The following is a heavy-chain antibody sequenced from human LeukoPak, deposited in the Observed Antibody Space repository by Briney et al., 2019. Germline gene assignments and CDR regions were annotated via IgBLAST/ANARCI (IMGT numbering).Heavy chain of an antibody. CDR1: GYKFNRFG. CDR3: ARDVVHTVTTLDY. D-gene: IGHD4-17*01. J-gene: IGHJ4*02. CDR2: ISAQNGNT. V-gene: IGHV1-18*01. Sequence: ASVKVSCKASGYKFNRFGISWVRQAPGQGLEWKGWISAQNGNTNYAEKLRGRVTMSTDTFTSTAYIEVRNLRSDDTAMYYCARDVVHTVTTLDYWGQGTLVTVSS.